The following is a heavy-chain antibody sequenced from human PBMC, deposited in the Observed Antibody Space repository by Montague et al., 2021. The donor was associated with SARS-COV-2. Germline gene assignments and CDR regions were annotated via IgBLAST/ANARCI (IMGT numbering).Heavy chain of an antibody. D-gene: IGHD3-22*01. CDR2: IDYSRST. CDR3: ARFPTSYYYDSKAAPATPDAFDI. J-gene: IGHJ3*02. Sequence: SETLSLTCTVSGVVELRRRSEEHTTEHPSPINLVCRRLIDYSRSTYYNPSLKSRVTISVDTSKNQFSLKLSSVTAADTAVYYCARFPTSYYYDSKAAPATPDAFDIWGQGTMVTVSS. V-gene: IGHV4-39*01. CDR1: GVVELRRRSE.